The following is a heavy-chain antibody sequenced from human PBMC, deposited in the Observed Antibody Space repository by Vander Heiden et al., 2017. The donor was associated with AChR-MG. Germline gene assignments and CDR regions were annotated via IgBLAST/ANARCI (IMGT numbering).Heavy chain of an antibody. CDR2: IEYSGTT. D-gene: IGHD4-4*01. CDR1: GGPISSGGYY. Sequence: QVQLQESGPGLVKPSQTLSLTCTVSGGPISSGGYYWSWIRQYPGKGLEWIGYIEYSGTTYYNPSLKSRVTISVDTSKNQFSLKLSSVTAADTAVYYCARGSGTTVTTCWFDPWGQGTLVTVSS. CDR3: ARGSGTTVTTCWFDP. V-gene: IGHV4-31*03. J-gene: IGHJ5*02.